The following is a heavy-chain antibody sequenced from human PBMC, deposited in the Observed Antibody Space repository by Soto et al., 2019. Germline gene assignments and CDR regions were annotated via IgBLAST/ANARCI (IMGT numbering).Heavy chain of an antibody. CDR1: GFTFSSYG. J-gene: IGHJ4*02. V-gene: IGHV3-30*18. D-gene: IGHD2-2*01. CDR3: AKDTGHIVVVPAAPNY. CDR2: ISYDGSNK. Sequence: RLSCAASGFTFSSYGMHWVRQAPGKGLEWVAVISYDGSNKYYADSVKGRFTISRDNSKNTLYLQMNSLRAEDTAVYYCAKDTGHIVVVPAAPNYWGQGTLVTVSS.